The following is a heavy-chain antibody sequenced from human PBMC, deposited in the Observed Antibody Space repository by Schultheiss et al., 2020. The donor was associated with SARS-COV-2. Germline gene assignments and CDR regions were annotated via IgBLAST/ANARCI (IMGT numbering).Heavy chain of an antibody. CDR3: ARAPRGSWYSFDS. CDR1: GFTFSSYA. CDR2: ISGSGGST. Sequence: GESLKISCAASGFTFSSYAMSWVRQAPGKGLEWVSAISGSGGSTYYADSVKGRFTISRDNSKNTLYLQMNSLRAEDTAVYYCARAPRGSWYSFDSWGQGTLVTVSS. J-gene: IGHJ4*02. D-gene: IGHD6-13*01. V-gene: IGHV3-23*01.